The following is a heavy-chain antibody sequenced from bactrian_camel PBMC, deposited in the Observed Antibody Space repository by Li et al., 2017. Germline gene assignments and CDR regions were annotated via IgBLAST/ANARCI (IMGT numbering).Heavy chain of an antibody. Sequence: DVQLVESGGGSVQAGGSLRLSCALDGYTYGDGIGDGVYCLAWFRQAPGKGLEWVSNINPGSDKKYYSDSVKGRFTVSHSQDTAKNTVTVYLQMNNLKPEDTGVYYCAVDRCGVATGWLDPRRYNYWGQGTQVTVS. D-gene: IGHD4*01. CDR1: GYTYGDGIGDGVYC. J-gene: IGHJ4*01. CDR3: AVDRCGVATGWLDPRRYNY. CDR2: INPGSDKK. V-gene: IGHV3S40*01.